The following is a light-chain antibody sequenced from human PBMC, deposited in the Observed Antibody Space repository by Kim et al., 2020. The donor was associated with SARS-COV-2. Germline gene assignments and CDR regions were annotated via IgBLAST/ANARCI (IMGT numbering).Light chain of an antibody. CDR2: AAS. CDR1: QTIDNC. Sequence: ASVGDGISITGWASQTIDNCVNWYQQKQGKAPKLLIYAASRLQSGVPSRFSGSGSGTYFTLTINSLQPEDFATYDCQQIYSTTKTFGQGTEVEIK. V-gene: IGKV1-39*01. CDR3: QQIYSTTKT. J-gene: IGKJ1*01.